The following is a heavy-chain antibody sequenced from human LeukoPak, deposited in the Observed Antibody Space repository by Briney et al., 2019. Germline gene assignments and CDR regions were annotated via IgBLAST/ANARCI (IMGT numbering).Heavy chain of an antibody. D-gene: IGHD6-13*01. J-gene: IGHJ6*02. CDR3: ARVNRYSSSWYGSVGYGMDA. CDR2: INPNSGGT. V-gene: IGHV1-2*02. CDR1: GYTFTGYY. Sequence: ASVKVSCKASGYTFTGYYMHWVRQAPGQGLEWMGWINPNSGGTNYAQKFQGRVTMTRDTSISTAYMELRSLRSDDTAVYYCARVNRYSSSWYGSVGYGMDAWGQGTTVTVSS.